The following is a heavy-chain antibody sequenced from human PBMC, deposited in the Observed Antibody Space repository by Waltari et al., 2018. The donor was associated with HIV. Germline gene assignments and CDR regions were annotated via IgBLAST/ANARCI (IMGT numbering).Heavy chain of an antibody. CDR1: GFTFDDYA. D-gene: IGHD3-22*01. J-gene: IGHJ4*02. V-gene: IGHV3-9*01. CDR3: AKDTGTHDSLGD. Sequence: EVQLVESGGGLVQPGRSLRLSCAASGFTFDDYAMHWVRQAPGKGLEWVSGISWNSGSIGYADSVKGRFTISRDNAKNSLYLQMNSLRAEDTALYYCAKDTGTHDSLGDWGQGTLVTVSS. CDR2: ISWNSGSI.